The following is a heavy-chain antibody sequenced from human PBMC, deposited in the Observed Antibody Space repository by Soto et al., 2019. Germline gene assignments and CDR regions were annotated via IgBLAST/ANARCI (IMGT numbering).Heavy chain of an antibody. CDR2: MNPNSGNT. V-gene: IGHV1-8*01. CDR3: ARAKLIAVACQYYYYGMDV. Sequence: ASVKVSCKASGYTFTSYDINWVRQATGQGLEWMGWMNPNSGNTGYAQKFQGRVTMTRNTSISTAYMELSSLRSEDTAVYYCARAKLIAVACQYYYYGMDVWGQGNTVTFSS. CDR1: GYTFTSYD. J-gene: IGHJ6*02. D-gene: IGHD6-19*01.